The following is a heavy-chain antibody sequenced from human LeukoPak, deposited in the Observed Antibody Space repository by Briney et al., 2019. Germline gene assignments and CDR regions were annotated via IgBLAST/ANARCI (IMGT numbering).Heavy chain of an antibody. V-gene: IGHV4-59*01. Sequence: SETLSLTCTVSGGSISSYYWSWIRQPPGKGLEWIGHIYYSGSTNYNPSLKSRVTVSVDTSKNQFSLKLSSVTAADTAVYYCARDKRHYDFWSGTASNWFDPWGQGTLVTVSS. D-gene: IGHD3-3*01. CDR2: IYYSGST. CDR3: ARDKRHYDFWSGTASNWFDP. CDR1: GGSISSYY. J-gene: IGHJ5*02.